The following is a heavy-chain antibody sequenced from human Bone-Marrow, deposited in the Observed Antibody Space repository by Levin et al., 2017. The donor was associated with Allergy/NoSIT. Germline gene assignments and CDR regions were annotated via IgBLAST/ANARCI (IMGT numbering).Heavy chain of an antibody. CDR3: ARDYGPTIAAAGTDY. CDR1: GFTFSNYD. CDR2: ITTTSSYI. V-gene: IGHV3-21*01. D-gene: IGHD6-13*01. J-gene: IGHJ4*02. Sequence: GESLKISCAASGFTFSNYDMNWVRQAPGKGLEWVSSITTTSSYIYYADSVKGRFTISRDNAKNSLYLQMNSLRAEDTAVYYCARDYGPTIAAAGTDYWGQGTLVTVSS.